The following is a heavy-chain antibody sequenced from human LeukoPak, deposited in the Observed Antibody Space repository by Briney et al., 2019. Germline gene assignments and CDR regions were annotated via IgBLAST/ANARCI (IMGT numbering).Heavy chain of an antibody. J-gene: IGHJ4*02. D-gene: IGHD2-21*01. CDR3: ANPATDWRENDY. CDR2: IHWNSGST. CDR1: RFTSDDYG. Sequence: PGGSLRLSCAVSRFTSDDYGMSCVRQVPGKGLEWDSAIHWNSGSTDYAGSVKGRFTISRDNAKNSLYLQMNSLRAEDTALYYCANPATDWRENDYGAQGTLVTVSS. V-gene: IGHV3-20*04.